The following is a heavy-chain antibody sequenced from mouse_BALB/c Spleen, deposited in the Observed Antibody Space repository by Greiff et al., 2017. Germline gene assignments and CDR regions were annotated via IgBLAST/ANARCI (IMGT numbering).Heavy chain of an antibody. CDR3: ARRRSMITGIAWFAY. CDR2: INSNGGST. V-gene: IGHV5-6-3*01. Sequence: EVQGVESGGGLVQPGGSLKLSCAASGFTFSSYGMSWVRQTPDKRLELVATINSNGGSTYYPDSVKGRFTISRDNAKNTLYLQMSSLKSEDTAMYYCARRRSMITGIAWFAYWGQGTLVTVSA. CDR1: GFTFSSYG. D-gene: IGHD2-4*01. J-gene: IGHJ3*01.